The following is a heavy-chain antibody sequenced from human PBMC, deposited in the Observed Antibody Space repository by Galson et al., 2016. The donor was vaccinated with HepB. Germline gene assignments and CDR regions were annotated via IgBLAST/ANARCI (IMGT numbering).Heavy chain of an antibody. J-gene: IGHJ2*01. CDR3: ARGLGPVWYFDL. Sequence: TLSLTCTVSGGSISSGGYYWNWIRQHAGKGLEWIGSIYYSGNTYYSPSLKSRVTISLDTSKNQFSLELTSVTATDTAVFYCARGLGPVWYFDLWGRPTLVTVSS. CDR2: IYYSGNT. D-gene: IGHD7-27*01. CDR1: GGSISSGGYY. V-gene: IGHV4-31*03.